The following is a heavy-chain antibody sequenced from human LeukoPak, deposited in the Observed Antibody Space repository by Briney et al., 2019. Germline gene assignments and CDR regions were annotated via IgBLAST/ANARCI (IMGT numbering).Heavy chain of an antibody. CDR2: ISGSGGNT. CDR1: GFSFSTSA. Sequence: GGSLRLSCAASGFSFSTSAMNWVRQAPGKGLEWVSGISGSGGNTYYADSVRGRFTISRDNVYNTLYVQMNSLRAEDTAVYYCARAGRRLLFLESWGLGTLVTVSS. V-gene: IGHV3-23*01. CDR3: ARAGRRLLFLES. D-gene: IGHD6-6*01. J-gene: IGHJ4*02.